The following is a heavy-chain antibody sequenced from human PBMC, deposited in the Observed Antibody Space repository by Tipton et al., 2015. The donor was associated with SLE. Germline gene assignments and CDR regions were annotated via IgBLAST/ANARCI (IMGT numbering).Heavy chain of an antibody. CDR2: IYYSGST. J-gene: IGHJ6*02. CDR1: GGSISNYY. Sequence: TLSLTCTVSGGSISNYYWSWIRQPPGKGLEWIGYIYYSGSTNYNPSLKSRVTTSVDKSKNQFSLKLTSVTAADTAVYFCAGGLDSNTYGMDVWGQGTTVTVFS. V-gene: IGHV4-59*07. CDR3: AGGLDSNTYGMDV. D-gene: IGHD3-22*01.